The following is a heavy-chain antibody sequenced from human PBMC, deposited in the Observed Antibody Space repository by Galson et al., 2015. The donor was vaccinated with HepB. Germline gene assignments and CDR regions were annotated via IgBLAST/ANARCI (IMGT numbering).Heavy chain of an antibody. Sequence: SVKVSCKASGGTFSSYAISWVRQAPGQGLEWMGGIIPIFGTANYAQKFQGRVTITADESTSTAYMELSSLRSEDTAVYYCAVGRGSGWYRGFDAFDIWGQGTMVTVSS. V-gene: IGHV1-69*13. CDR1: GGTFSSYA. CDR2: IIPIFGTA. J-gene: IGHJ3*02. CDR3: AVGRGSGWYRGFDAFDI. D-gene: IGHD6-19*01.